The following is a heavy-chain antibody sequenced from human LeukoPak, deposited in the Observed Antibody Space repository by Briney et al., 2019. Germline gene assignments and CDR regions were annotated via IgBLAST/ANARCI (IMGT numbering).Heavy chain of an antibody. Sequence: PGRSLRLSCAASGFTFDDYAMHWVRQAPGKGLEWVSGISWNSGSIGYADSVKGRFTISRDNAKNSLYLQMNSLRAEDTALYYCAKAREQQPNYFDYWGQGTQVTVSS. CDR2: ISWNSGSI. V-gene: IGHV3-9*01. CDR1: GFTFDDYA. J-gene: IGHJ4*02. CDR3: AKAREQQPNYFDY. D-gene: IGHD6-13*01.